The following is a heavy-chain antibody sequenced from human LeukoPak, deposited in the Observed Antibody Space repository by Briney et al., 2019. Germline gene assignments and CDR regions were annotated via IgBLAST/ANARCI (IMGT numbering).Heavy chain of an antibody. Sequence: GGSLRLSCAASGFTFSNAWMSWVRQAPGKGLEWVSVIYSGGSTYYADSVKGRFTISRDNSKNTLYLQMNSLRAEDTAVYYCARERDGVVFDYWGQGTLVTVSS. D-gene: IGHD5-24*01. CDR1: GFTFSNAW. CDR3: ARERDGVVFDY. V-gene: IGHV3-66*01. CDR2: IYSGGST. J-gene: IGHJ4*02.